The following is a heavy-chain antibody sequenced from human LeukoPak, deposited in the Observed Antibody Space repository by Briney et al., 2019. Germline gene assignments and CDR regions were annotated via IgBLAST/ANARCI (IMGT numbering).Heavy chain of an antibody. CDR1: GFTFSSYS. J-gene: IGHJ3*02. CDR3: ARAITMIAYKWGAFDI. V-gene: IGHV3-21*01. D-gene: IGHD3-22*01. Sequence: GGSLRLSCAASGFTFSSYSMNWVRQAPGKGLEWVSSISSSSSYIYYADSVKGRFTISRDNAKNSLYLQMNSLRAEDTAVYYCARAITMIAYKWGAFDIWGQGTMVTVSS. CDR2: ISSSSSYI.